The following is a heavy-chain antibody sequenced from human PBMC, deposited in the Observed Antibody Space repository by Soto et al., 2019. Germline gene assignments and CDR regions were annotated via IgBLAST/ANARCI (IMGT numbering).Heavy chain of an antibody. CDR2: ISAYNGNT. V-gene: IGHV1-18*01. J-gene: IGHJ3*02. CDR3: ARTPDI. CDR1: GYTFTSYG. Sequence: GASVKVSCKASGYTFTSYGISWVRRAPGQGLEWMGWISAYNGNTNYAQKLQGRVTMTTDTSTSTAYMELRSLRSAADTAVYYCARTPDIWGQGTMVTVSS.